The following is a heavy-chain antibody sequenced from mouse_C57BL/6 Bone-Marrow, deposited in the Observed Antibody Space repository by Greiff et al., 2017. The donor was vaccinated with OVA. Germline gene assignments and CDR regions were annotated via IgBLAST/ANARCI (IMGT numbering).Heavy chain of an antibody. V-gene: IGHV1-55*01. CDR3: ARGTTAMDY. CDR1: GYTFTSYW. CDR2: IYPGSGST. J-gene: IGHJ4*01. Sequence: QVQLQQPGAELVKPGASVKMSCKASGYTFTSYWITWVKQRPGQGLEWIGDIYPGSGSTNYNEKFKSKATLTGDTSSSTAYMQLSSLTSEDSAVYYCARGTTAMDYWGQGTSVTVSS. D-gene: IGHD1-1*01.